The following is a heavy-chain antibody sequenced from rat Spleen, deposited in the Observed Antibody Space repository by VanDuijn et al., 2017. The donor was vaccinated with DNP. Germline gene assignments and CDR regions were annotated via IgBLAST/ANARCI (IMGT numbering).Heavy chain of an antibody. CDR2: ISYSGRT. V-gene: IGHV3-1*01. CDR1: GYSITSNY. J-gene: IGHJ2*01. CDR3: ARWTRYFDY. Sequence: EVQLQESGPGLVKPSQSLSLTCSVTGYSITSNYWGWIRQFPGNKMEYIGHISYSGRTDYNPSLKSRISITRDTARNHFFLHLISVTTEDTATYYCARWTRYFDYWGQGVMVTVSS. D-gene: IGHD1-7*01.